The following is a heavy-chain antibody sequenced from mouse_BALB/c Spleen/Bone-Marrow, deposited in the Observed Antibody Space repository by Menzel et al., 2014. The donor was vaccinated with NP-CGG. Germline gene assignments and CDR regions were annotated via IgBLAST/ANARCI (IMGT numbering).Heavy chain of an antibody. Sequence: DVKLQESGGGLVQPGGSLRPSCATSGFTFTDYYMSWVRQPPGKALEWLVFIRNKAKGYTMEYSASVKGRFTISRDNSQNILYLQMNTLRAEDSATYYCARDINYDIYWYFDVWGAGTTVTVSS. V-gene: IGHV7-3*02. CDR3: ARDINYDIYWYFDV. J-gene: IGHJ1*01. CDR1: GFTFTDYY. CDR2: IRNKAKGYTM. D-gene: IGHD2-4*01.